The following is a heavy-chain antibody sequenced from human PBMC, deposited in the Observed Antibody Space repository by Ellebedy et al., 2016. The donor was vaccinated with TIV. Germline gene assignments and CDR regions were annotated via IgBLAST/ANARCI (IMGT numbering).Heavy chain of an antibody. D-gene: IGHD6-13*01. Sequence: AASVKVSCKASGYTFTGYYMHWVRQAPGQGLEWMGWISAYNGNTNYAQKLQGRVTMTTDTSTSTAYMELRSLRSDDTAVYYCARLLEQQLGRWFDPWGQGTLVTVSS. V-gene: IGHV1-18*04. CDR1: GYTFTGYY. J-gene: IGHJ5*02. CDR3: ARLLEQQLGRWFDP. CDR2: ISAYNGNT.